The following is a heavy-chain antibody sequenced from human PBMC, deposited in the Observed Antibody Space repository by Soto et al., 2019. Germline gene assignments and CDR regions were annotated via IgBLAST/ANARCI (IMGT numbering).Heavy chain of an antibody. V-gene: IGHV3-7*03. Sequence: XEVLSLSCAASGFALSGYCMTWVGQAPGKGLEWVASINPDGTLKYYVDSVKGRFTISRDNADNSLFLQMISLRVEDTAVYYCARWESGDWYLGIWGQGTLVTVSS. J-gene: IGHJ4*02. D-gene: IGHD2-21*02. CDR2: INPDGTLK. CDR1: GFALSGYC. CDR3: ARWESGDWYLGI.